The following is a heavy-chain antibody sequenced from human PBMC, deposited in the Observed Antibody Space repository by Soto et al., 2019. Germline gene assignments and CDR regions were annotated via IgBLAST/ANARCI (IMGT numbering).Heavy chain of an antibody. CDR1: GGTFSSYA. V-gene: IGHV1-69*13. CDR2: IIPIFGTA. CDR3: AYGGRSYYYYYGMDV. D-gene: IGHD3-16*01. Sequence: ASVKVSCKASGGTFSSYAISWVRQAPGQGLEWMGGIIPIFGTANYAQKFQGRVTITADESTSTAYMELSSLRSEDTAVYYCAYGGRSYYYYYGMDVWGQGTTVTVSS. J-gene: IGHJ6*02.